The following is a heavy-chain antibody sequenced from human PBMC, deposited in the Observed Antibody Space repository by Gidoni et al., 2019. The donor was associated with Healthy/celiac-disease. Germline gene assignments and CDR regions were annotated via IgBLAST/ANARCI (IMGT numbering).Heavy chain of an antibody. CDR3: AKDIQGSGSYYNFDY. V-gene: IGHV3-9*01. Sequence: EVQLVESGGGLVQPGRSLRFSCAASGFTFDDYAMHWVRQAPGKGLEWVSGISWNSGSIGYADSVKGRFTISRDNAKNSLYLQMNSLRAEDTALYYCAKDIQGSGSYYNFDYWGQGTLVTVSS. CDR1: GFTFDDYA. D-gene: IGHD3-10*01. CDR2: ISWNSGSI. J-gene: IGHJ4*02.